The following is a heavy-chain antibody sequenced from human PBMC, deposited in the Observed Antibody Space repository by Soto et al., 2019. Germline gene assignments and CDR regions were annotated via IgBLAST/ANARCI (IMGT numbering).Heavy chain of an antibody. D-gene: IGHD1-26*01. V-gene: IGHV4-61*01. CDR1: GLSVTSDSY. CDR3: ARELGQGNTTVHNYFDS. J-gene: IGHJ4*02. Sequence: QVQLQESGPGLVKPSETLSLTCTVSGLSVTSDSYWSWLRQAPGKGLEWIGYAYYRGGTRYNPSLKSRRTISVVTSKNQFALSLSSGTPTDTAVYYCARELGQGNTTVHNYFDSCGQGCLVSVSA. CDR2: AYYRGGT.